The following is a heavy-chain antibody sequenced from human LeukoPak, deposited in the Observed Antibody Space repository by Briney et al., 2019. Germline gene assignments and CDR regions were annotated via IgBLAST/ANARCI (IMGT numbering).Heavy chain of an antibody. CDR3: ARAPSQPYWFDP. V-gene: IGHV1-46*01. CDR1: GYTFTSYY. Sequence: ASVKVSCKASGYTFTSYYMHWVRQAPGQGLEWMGIINPSGGSTSYAQKFQGRVTMTGDTSTSTVYMELSSLRSEDTAVYYCARAPSQPYWFDPWGQGTLVTVSS. CDR2: INPSGGST. J-gene: IGHJ5*02.